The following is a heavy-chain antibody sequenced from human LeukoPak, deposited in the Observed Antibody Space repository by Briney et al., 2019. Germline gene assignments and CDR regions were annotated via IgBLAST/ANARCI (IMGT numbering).Heavy chain of an antibody. V-gene: IGHV1-69*06. Sequence: SVKVSCKASGGTFSSYAISWVRQAPGQGLEWMGGIIPIFGTANYAQKFQGRVTITADKSTSTAYMELSSLRSEDTAVYYCARTELAYTAFDNWGQGILVTVSS. J-gene: IGHJ4*02. D-gene: IGHD1-26*01. CDR2: IIPIFGTA. CDR3: ARTELAYTAFDN. CDR1: GGTFSSYA.